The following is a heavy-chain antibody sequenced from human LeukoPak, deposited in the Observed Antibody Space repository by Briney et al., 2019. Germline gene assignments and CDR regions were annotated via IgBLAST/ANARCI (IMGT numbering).Heavy chain of an antibody. J-gene: IGHJ4*02. V-gene: IGHV1-24*01. Sequence: ASVKVSCKVSGYTLTELSMHWVRQAPGKGLEWMGGFDPEDGETIYAQKFQGRVTMTKDTSTDTAYMELSSLRSEDTAVYYCATSPTMIVVVTRFDYWGQGTLVTVSS. CDR1: GYTLTELS. CDR2: FDPEDGET. CDR3: ATSPTMIVVVTRFDY. D-gene: IGHD3-22*01.